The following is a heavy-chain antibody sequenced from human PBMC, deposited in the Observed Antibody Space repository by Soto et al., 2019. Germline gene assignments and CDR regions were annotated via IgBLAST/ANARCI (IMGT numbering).Heavy chain of an antibody. CDR2: ISGSGGST. V-gene: IGHV3-23*01. Sequence: PGGSLRLSCAASGFTFSSYAMSWVRQAPGKGLEWVSAISGSGGSTYYADYVKGRFTISRDNSKNTLYLQMNSLRAEDTAVYYCAKEMPAAIRVYYYYGMDVWGQGTTVTVSS. J-gene: IGHJ6*02. D-gene: IGHD2-2*01. CDR1: GFTFSSYA. CDR3: AKEMPAAIRVYYYYGMDV.